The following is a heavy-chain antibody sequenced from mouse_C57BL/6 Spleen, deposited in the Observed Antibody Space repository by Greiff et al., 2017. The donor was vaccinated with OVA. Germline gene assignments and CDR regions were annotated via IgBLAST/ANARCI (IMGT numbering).Heavy chain of an antibody. Sequence: VKLQQPGAELVKPGASVKMSCKASGYTFTSYWITWVKQRPGQGLEWIGDIYPGSGGTNYNEKFKSKATLTVDTSSSTAYMQLSSLTSEDSAGYYCARTRLLRFYFDYWGQSTTLTVSS. CDR2: IYPGSGGT. CDR1: GYTFTSYW. J-gene: IGHJ2*01. CDR3: ARTRLLRFYFDY. V-gene: IGHV1-55*01. D-gene: IGHD1-1*01.